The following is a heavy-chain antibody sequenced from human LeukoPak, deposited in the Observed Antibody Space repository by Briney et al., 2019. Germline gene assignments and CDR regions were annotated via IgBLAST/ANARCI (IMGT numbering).Heavy chain of an antibody. V-gene: IGHV4-61*02. CDR3: ARGDLKSDWFDP. J-gene: IGHJ5*02. D-gene: IGHD3-3*01. Sequence: PSETLSLTCTASSDSISSDVYYWNWIGQPAGKGLEWIGRFDSSRRTNFTPSLQIRVSISSDTSKNQFSLKLRSVTAADTAVYYCARGDLKSDWFDPWGQGTLVTVSP. CDR2: FDSSRRT. CDR1: SDSISSDVYY.